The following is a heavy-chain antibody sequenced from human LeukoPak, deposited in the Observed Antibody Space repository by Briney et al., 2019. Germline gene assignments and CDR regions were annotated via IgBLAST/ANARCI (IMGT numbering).Heavy chain of an antibody. CDR3: ARAKAYDYVWGSYRSCFDY. CDR2: INHSGST. CDR1: GGSFSGYY. V-gene: IGHV4-34*01. Sequence: SETLSLTCAVYGGSFSGYYWSWIRQPPGKGLEWIGEINHSGSTNYNPSLKSRVTISVDTSKNQFSLKLSSVPAADTAVYYCARAKAYDYVWGSYRSCFDYWGQGTLVTVSS. J-gene: IGHJ4*02. D-gene: IGHD3-16*02.